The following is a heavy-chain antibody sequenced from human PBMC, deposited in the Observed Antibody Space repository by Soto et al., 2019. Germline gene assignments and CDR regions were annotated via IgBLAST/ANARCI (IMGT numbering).Heavy chain of an antibody. CDR1: GGSISSGGYY. V-gene: IGHV4-31*03. CDR3: ARVERRASYYYYYGMDV. J-gene: IGHJ6*02. CDR2: IYYSGST. Sequence: QVQLQESGPGLVKPSQTLSLTCTVSGGSISSGGYYWSWIRQHPGKGLEWIGYIYYSGSTYYNPSRKSRVTISVDTSKNQFSLKLSSVTAADTAVYYCARVERRASYYYYYGMDVWGQGTTVTVSS.